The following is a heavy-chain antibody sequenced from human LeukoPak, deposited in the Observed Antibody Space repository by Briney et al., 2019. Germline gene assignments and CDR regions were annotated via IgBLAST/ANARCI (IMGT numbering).Heavy chain of an antibody. D-gene: IGHD3-22*01. CDR1: GFTFSAHP. V-gene: IGHV3-48*01. CDR2: IRSTGITI. CDR3: ARGPLYDITGSYGL. Sequence: PGGSLRLSCAASGFTFSAHPMNWVRLAPGRGLEWVSYIRSTGITIYYAQSVEGRFTIFRDNSKNSLYLQMISLRVEDTAVYYCARGPLYDITGSYGLWGQGNLVTVSA. J-gene: IGHJ4*02.